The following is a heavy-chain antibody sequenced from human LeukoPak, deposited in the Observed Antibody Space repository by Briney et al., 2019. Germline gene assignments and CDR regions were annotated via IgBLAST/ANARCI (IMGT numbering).Heavy chain of an antibody. CDR2: IIPIFGTA. D-gene: IGHD2-2*01. J-gene: IGHJ6*02. CDR3: AGCSSTSCYYYYGMDV. Sequence: GASVKVSCKASGGTFSSYAISWVRQAPGQGLEWMGGIIPIFGTANYAQKFQGRVTITADESTSTAYMELSSLRSEDTAVYYCAGCSSTSCYYYYGMDVWSQGTTVTVSS. V-gene: IGHV1-69*13. CDR1: GGTFSSYA.